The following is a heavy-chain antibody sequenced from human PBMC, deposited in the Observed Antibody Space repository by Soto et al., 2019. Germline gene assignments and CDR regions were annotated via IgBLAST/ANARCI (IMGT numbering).Heavy chain of an antibody. D-gene: IGHD2-2*01. CDR2: IYYSGST. V-gene: IGHV4-59*08. J-gene: IGHJ6*03. CDR3: ARVRTTLDFYYYYMDV. Sequence: PSETLSLTCTVSGDSISDGYWSWIRQPPGKALEWIGYIYYSGSTSYNPSFKSRVTISVDTSKTQFSLKLSSVTAADTAVYYCARVRTTLDFYYYYMDVWGIGTTVT. CDR1: GDSISDGY.